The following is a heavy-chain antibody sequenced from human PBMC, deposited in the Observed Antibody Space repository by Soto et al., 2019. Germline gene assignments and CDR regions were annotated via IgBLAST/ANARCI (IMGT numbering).Heavy chain of an antibody. Sequence: QVQLVQSGAEVKKPGASVKVSCKASGYTFTSYGISWVRQAPGQGLEWMGWISAHNGNTNYAQKLQGRVTMTTDTSTSTAYMELRSLRSDDTAVYYCARLGVYSSGWYESYYYGMDVWGQGTTVTVSS. J-gene: IGHJ6*02. CDR1: GYTFTSYG. V-gene: IGHV1-18*01. CDR2: ISAHNGNT. D-gene: IGHD6-19*01. CDR3: ARLGVYSSGWYESYYYGMDV.